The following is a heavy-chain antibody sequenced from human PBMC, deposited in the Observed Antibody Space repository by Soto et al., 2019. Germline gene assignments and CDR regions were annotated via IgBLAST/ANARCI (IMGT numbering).Heavy chain of an antibody. Sequence: SETLSLTCTVSGGSISSYYWSWIRQPPGKGLEWIGYIYYSGSTNYNPSLKSRVTISVDTSKNQFSLKLSSVTAADTAVYYCARDVGSVYREANWFDPWGQGTLVTVSS. CDR2: IYYSGST. CDR1: GGSISSYY. J-gene: IGHJ5*02. CDR3: ARDVGSVYREANWFDP. V-gene: IGHV4-59*12. D-gene: IGHD1-26*01.